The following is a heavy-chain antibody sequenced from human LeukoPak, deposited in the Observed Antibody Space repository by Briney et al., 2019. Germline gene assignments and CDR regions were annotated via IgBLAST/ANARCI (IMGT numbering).Heavy chain of an antibody. CDR2: ISSNGGST. CDR3: ARVKVSGAFDI. J-gene: IGHJ3*02. D-gene: IGHD1-14*01. V-gene: IGHV3-64*01. CDR1: GFTFSSYS. Sequence: GGSLRLSCAASGFTFSSYSMHWVRQAPGKGLEYVSAISSNGGSTYYANSVKGRFTISRDNSKNTLYLQMGSLRGEDMAVYYCARVKVSGAFDIWGQGTMVTVSS.